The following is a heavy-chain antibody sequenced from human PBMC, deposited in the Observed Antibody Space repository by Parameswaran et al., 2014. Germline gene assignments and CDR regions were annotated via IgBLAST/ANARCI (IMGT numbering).Heavy chain of an antibody. V-gene: IGHV3-23*01. D-gene: IGHD3-22*01. CDR3: AKAVEDYYDVSGFYYKSVYYFEH. Sequence: VRQAPGKGLEWVSGISGPGGNTYHADSVKGRFTLSRDNSRNVLYLQMNSLRAEDTAVYYCAKAVEDYYDVSGFYYKSVYYFEHWGQGTPVTVSS. J-gene: IGHJ4*02. CDR2: ISGPGGNT.